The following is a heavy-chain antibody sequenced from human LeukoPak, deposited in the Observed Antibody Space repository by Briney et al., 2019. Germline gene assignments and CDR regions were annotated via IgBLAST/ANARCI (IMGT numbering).Heavy chain of an antibody. V-gene: IGHV3-20*04. CDR2: INWNGGST. CDR1: GFTFDNYG. J-gene: IGHJ4*02. Sequence: GGSQRLSCAASGFTFDNYGMSWVRQAPGKGLEWVSGINWNGGSTGYADSVKGRFTISRDNAKNSLYLQMNSLRAEDTALYYCARSYRNNYFDYWGQGTLVTVSS. D-gene: IGHD3-16*02. CDR3: ARSYRNNYFDY.